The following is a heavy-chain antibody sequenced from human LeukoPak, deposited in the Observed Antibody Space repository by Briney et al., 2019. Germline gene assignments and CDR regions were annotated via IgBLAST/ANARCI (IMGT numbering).Heavy chain of an antibody. Sequence: GGSLRLSCAASGFTFSSYAMNWVRQAPGKGLEWVSGISGSGDRTYYADSVKGRFTISRDNSKNTLYLQMNSLRAEDTAVYYCAKDSPVYYGSSYYYYGMDVWGQGTTVTVSS. V-gene: IGHV3-23*01. CDR1: GFTFSSYA. CDR2: ISGSGDRT. CDR3: AKDSPVYYGSSYYYYGMDV. D-gene: IGHD3-10*01. J-gene: IGHJ6*02.